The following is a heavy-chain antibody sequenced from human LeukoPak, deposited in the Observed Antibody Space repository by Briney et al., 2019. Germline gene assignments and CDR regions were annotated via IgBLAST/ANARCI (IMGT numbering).Heavy chain of an antibody. CDR3: AKDLHYCSGGSCYSGWFDP. Sequence: PGGSLRLSCAASGFTFSSYAMSWVRQAPGKGLEWVSPISGSGGSTYYADSVKGRFTISRDNSKNTLYLQMNSLRAEDTAVYYCAKDLHYCSGGSCYSGWFDPWGQGTLVTASS. CDR1: GFTFSSYA. D-gene: IGHD2-15*01. V-gene: IGHV3-23*01. J-gene: IGHJ5*02. CDR2: ISGSGGST.